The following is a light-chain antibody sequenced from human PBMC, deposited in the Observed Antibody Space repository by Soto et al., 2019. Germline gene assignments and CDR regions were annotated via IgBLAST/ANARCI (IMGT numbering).Light chain of an antibody. CDR2: EVT. V-gene: IGLV2-14*01. CDR1: SSDVGGYNH. CDR3: SSYASSSSYV. J-gene: IGLJ1*01. Sequence: QSAMTQPASVSGSPGQSITISCTGTSSDVGGYNHVSWYQIHPGKAPKLIIYEVTSRPSGVSYRFSGSKSGNSASLTISGLQAEEEADYYCSSYASSSSYVLGSGTKV.